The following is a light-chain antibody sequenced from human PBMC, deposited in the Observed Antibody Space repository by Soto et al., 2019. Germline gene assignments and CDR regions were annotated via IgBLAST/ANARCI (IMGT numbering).Light chain of an antibody. Sequence: QSVLTQPRSVSGSPGQSVTISCTGTSSDVGGYNYVSWYQQHPGKAPKLMIYDVSKRPSGVPDRFSGSKSGNTASLTVSGLQADDEADYYCSSYAGNNNYVFGTGTKVTV. CDR2: DVS. V-gene: IGLV2-11*01. CDR1: SSDVGGYNY. CDR3: SSYAGNNNYV. J-gene: IGLJ1*01.